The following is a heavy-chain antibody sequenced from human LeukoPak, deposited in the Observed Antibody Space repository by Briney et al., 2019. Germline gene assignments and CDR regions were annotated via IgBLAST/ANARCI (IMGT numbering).Heavy chain of an antibody. CDR2: IRTSSSYT. CDR3: ARVGVAVAGDYWYFDL. Sequence: GGSLRLSCAASGFTFSSYSMNWVRQAPGKGLEWVSPIRTSSSYTFYADSVTGRFAVSRDNAKKSLYLQMNSLRAEDTAVYYCARVGVAVAGDYWYFDLWGRGTLVTVSS. D-gene: IGHD6-19*01. J-gene: IGHJ2*01. V-gene: IGHV3-21*01. CDR1: GFTFSSYS.